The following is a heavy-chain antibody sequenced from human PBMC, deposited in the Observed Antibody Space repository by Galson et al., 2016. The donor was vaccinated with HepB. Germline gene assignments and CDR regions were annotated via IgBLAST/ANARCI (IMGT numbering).Heavy chain of an antibody. D-gene: IGHD1-26*01. CDR1: GFTFDDYG. V-gene: IGHV3-20*04. J-gene: IGHJ3*01. Sequence: SLRLSCAASGFTFDDYGMSWVRQAPGKGLEWVSSLNWNGGSTDYADSVKGRFTISGDNTKNSLYLEMSSLRTEDTALYYCARDLNVDVRLVGRTEVFYVWGQGTMVTVSS. CDR2: LNWNGGST. CDR3: ARDLNVDVRLVGRTEVFYV.